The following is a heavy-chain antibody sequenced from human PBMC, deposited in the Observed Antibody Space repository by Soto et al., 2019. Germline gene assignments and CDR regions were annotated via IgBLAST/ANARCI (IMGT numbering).Heavy chain of an antibody. CDR1: GFIFRNAW. CDR2: VKSKIDDETT. D-gene: IGHD1-26*01. Sequence: EGRLVESGGGLVKPEASLRLSCAASGFIFRNAWMNWVRQAPGKGLEWVGRVKSKIDDETTDYAAPVKGRFTITRDDSNSVVYLQMNSMRIEDTAVYFCTTSTGSGVGAFDYWGPGTVVTVSS. V-gene: IGHV3-15*07. CDR3: TTSTGSGVGAFDY. J-gene: IGHJ4*02.